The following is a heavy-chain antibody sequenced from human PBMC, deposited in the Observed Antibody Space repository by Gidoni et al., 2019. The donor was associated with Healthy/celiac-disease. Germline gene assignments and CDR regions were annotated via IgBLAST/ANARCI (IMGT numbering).Heavy chain of an antibody. CDR2: INHSGST. CDR3: ASRDSCSSTSCYIYYFDY. V-gene: IGHV4-34*01. J-gene: IGHJ4*02. Sequence: QVQLQQWGAGLLKPSETLSLTCAVYGGSFSGYYWSWIRQPPGKGLEWIGEINHSGSTNYNPSLKSRVTISVDTSKNQFSLKLSSVTAADTAVYYCASRDSCSSTSCYIYYFDYWGQGTLVTVSS. D-gene: IGHD2-2*01. CDR1: GGSFSGYY.